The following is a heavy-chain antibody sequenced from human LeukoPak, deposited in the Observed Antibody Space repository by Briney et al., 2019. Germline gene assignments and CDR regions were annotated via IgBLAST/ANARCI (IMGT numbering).Heavy chain of an antibody. Sequence: SETLSLTCTVSGGSISSYYWSWIRQPAGKGLEWIGRIYASGSTNYNPSLKSRVTMSVDTSKNQFSLKLSPVTAADTAVYYCARDRIGYCTNGVCYTSSSSSWYWFDPWGQGTLVTVSS. V-gene: IGHV4-4*07. CDR3: ARDRIGYCTNGVCYTSSSSSWYWFDP. CDR1: GGSISSYY. D-gene: IGHD2-8*01. J-gene: IGHJ5*02. CDR2: IYASGST.